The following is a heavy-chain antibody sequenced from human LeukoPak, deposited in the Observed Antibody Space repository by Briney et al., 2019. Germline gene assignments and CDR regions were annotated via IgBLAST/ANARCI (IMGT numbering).Heavy chain of an antibody. CDR3: ARDERLLSFLK. CDR1: GLTFNYYA. D-gene: IGHD3-3*01. V-gene: IGHV3-23*01. CDR2: ISVLGSST. J-gene: IGHJ4*02. Sequence: GGSLRLSCAASGLTFNYYAMSWVRQAPGKGLEWVSGISVLGSSTYYGDSVRGRFTISRDNSKNTLDLQMNSLRAEDTAIYYCARDERLLSFLKWGQGTLVTVSS.